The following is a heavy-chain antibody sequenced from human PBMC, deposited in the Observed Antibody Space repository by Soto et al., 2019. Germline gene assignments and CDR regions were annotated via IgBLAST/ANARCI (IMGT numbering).Heavy chain of an antibody. CDR2: ISSSSSYI. V-gene: IGHV3-21*01. CDR3: ARDSPIYGDYALDY. Sequence: EVQLVESGGGLVKPGGSLRLSCAASGFTFSSYTMNWVRQAPGKGLEWVSSISSSSSYIYYADSVKGRFTISRDNAKNSLYLQMNSLRAEDTAVYYCARDSPIYGDYALDYCGQGTLVTVSS. D-gene: IGHD4-17*01. CDR1: GFTFSSYT. J-gene: IGHJ4*02.